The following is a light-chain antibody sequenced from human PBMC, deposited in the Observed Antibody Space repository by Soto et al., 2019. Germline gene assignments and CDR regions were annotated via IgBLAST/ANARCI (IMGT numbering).Light chain of an antibody. J-gene: IGKJ2*01. V-gene: IGKV1-33*01. Sequence: DIQMTQSPSSLSASVGDRVTITCQASQDISNYLNWYQHKPGKAPKLLIYGASNLETGVPSRFSGSGSGTDFTFTISSLQPEDIATYYCQQYDNPPPMYTFGQGTKLEIK. CDR3: QQYDNPPPMYT. CDR1: QDISNY. CDR2: GAS.